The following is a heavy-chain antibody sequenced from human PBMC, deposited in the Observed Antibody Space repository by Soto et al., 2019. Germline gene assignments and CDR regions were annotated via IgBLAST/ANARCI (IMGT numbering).Heavy chain of an antibody. D-gene: IGHD3-22*01. J-gene: IGHJ4*02. Sequence: GASVKVSCKVSGYTLTELSMHWVRQAPGKGLEWMGGFDPEDGETIYAQKFQGRVTMTEDTSTDTAYMELSSLRAEDTAVYYCAKDRGRYYYDSSGQDYWGQGTLVTVSS. V-gene: IGHV1-24*01. CDR1: GYTLTELS. CDR3: AKDRGRYYYDSSGQDY. CDR2: FDPEDGET.